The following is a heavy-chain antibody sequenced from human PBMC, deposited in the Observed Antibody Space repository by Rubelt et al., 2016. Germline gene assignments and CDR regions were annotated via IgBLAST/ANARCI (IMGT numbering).Heavy chain of an antibody. CDR1: GFSLNNARMG. CDR3: AHSFTMVRGVITTPYFDD. D-gene: IGHD3-10*01. CDR2: IFSTDEK. J-gene: IGHJ4*02. V-gene: IGHV2-26*01. Sequence: QVTLKESGPVLVKPTETLTLTCTVSGFSLNNARMGVSWIRLPPGKALEWLAHIFSTDEKSYSTSLKRRLTISKDNSKNKVILTKNNMDPVETATDYCAHSFTMVRGVITTPYFDDWGQGTLVTVSS.